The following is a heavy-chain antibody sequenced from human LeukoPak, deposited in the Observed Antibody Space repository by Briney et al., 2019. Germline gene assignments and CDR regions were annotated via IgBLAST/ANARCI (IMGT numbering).Heavy chain of an antibody. J-gene: IGHJ4*02. V-gene: IGHV3-74*01. Sequence: GGSLRLSCAASGFTFSSYWMHWVRQAPGKGLVWVSRINSDGSSTSYADSVKGRFTISRDNAKNTLYLQMNSLRAEDTAVYYCASSGSYYLEGNFDYWGQGTLVTVSS. CDR2: INSDGSST. CDR1: GFTFSSYW. CDR3: ASSGSYYLEGNFDY. D-gene: IGHD1-26*01.